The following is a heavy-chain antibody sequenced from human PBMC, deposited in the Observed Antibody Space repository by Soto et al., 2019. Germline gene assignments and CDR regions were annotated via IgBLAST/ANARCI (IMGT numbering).Heavy chain of an antibody. D-gene: IGHD6-6*01. J-gene: IGHJ4*02. V-gene: IGHV3-7*03. CDR3: ARIARTPCY. CDR2: IKEDGSEQ. Sequence: GGSLRLSCAASAFTFSSHSMNWVRQAPGKRLEWVASIKEDGSEQKYVDSVRGRFTISRDNAKKSIYLETSSLRAEDTAVYYCARIARTPCYWGQGTRVTVSS. CDR1: AFTFSSHS.